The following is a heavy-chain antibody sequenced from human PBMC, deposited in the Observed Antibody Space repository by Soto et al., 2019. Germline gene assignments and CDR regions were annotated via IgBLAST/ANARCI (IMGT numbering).Heavy chain of an antibody. CDR1: GGTFRSYA. D-gene: IGHD6-6*01. CDR2: IIPIFGTA. J-gene: IGHJ6*03. V-gene: IGHV1-69*01. Sequence: SVKVSCKVSGGTFRSYAISWVRLAPGQGLEWMGGIIPIFGTANYAQKFQGRVTITADESTSTAYMELSSLRSEDTAVYYCATVGRSSDSNYYYYYMGVWGKGTTVTVSS. CDR3: ATVGRSSDSNYYYYYMGV.